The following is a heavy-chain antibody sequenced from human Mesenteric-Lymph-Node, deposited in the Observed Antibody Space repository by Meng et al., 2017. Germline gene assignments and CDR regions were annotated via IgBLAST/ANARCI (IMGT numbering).Heavy chain of an antibody. J-gene: IGHJ4*02. CDR2: MYHRGGT. CDR1: GYSISSGYY. D-gene: IGHD3-22*01. V-gene: IGHV4-38-2*01. Sequence: GSLRLSCAVSGYSISSGYYWGWIRQPPGKGLEWIGSMYHRGGTYYNPSLKSRVTISVDTSKNQFSLKLSSVTAADTAMYYCARTYYDSSGYYYYYYFYYWGQGTRVTVSS. CDR3: ARTYYDSSGYYYYYYFYY.